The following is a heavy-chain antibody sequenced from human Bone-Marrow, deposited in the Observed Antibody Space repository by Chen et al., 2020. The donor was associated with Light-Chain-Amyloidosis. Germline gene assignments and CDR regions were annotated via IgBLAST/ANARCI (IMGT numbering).Heavy chain of an antibody. Sequence: EVQLVESGGGLLQRGGSLRLSCAASGFAFSSYAMSWVRQAPGKGLEWVSTISGSGGSRYYGDSVKGRLTISRDNSKNALFLQMNSLRAEDTAVYYCAMTLGFDWLLGDYWGQGTLVTVSS. CDR2: ISGSGGSR. D-gene: IGHD3-9*01. CDR1: GFAFSSYA. V-gene: IGHV3-23*04. CDR3: AMTLGFDWLLGDY. J-gene: IGHJ4*02.